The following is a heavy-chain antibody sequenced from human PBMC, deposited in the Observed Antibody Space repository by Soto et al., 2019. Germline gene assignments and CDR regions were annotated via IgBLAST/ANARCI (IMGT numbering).Heavy chain of an antibody. CDR3: ASYYDSSGYYHHYFDY. Sequence: PSETLSLTCTVSGGSISSGDYYWSWIRQPPGKGLEWIGYIYYSGSTYYNPSLKSRVTISVDTSKNQFSLKLSSVTAADTAVYYCASYYDSSGYYHHYFDYWGQGTLVTVSS. D-gene: IGHD3-22*01. J-gene: IGHJ4*02. CDR1: GGSISSGDYY. V-gene: IGHV4-30-4*01. CDR2: IYYSGST.